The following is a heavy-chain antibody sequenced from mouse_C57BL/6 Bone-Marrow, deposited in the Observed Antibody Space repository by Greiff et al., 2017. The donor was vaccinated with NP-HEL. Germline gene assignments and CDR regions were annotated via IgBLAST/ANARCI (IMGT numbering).Heavy chain of an antibody. CDR3: ARRTGPFAY. V-gene: IGHV2-9-1*01. CDR1: GFSLTSSA. CDR2: IWTGGGT. D-gene: IGHD4-1*01. J-gene: IGHJ3*01. Sequence: VNVVESGPGLVAPSQSLSITCTASGFSLTSSAISWVRQPPGKGLEWLGVIWTGGGTNYNSALKSGLSISKDNSKSQVFLKMNRLQTDDTARYDCARRTGPFAYWGQGTLVTVSA.